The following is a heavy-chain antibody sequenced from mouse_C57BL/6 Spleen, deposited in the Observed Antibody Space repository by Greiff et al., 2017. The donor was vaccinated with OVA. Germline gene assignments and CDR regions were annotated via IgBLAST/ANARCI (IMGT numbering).Heavy chain of an antibody. CDR3: THYDGYYWFAY. CDR1: GFNIKDDY. CDR2: IDPENGDT. D-gene: IGHD2-3*01. V-gene: IGHV14-4*01. J-gene: IGHJ3*01. Sequence: EVKVVESGAELVRPGASVKLSCTASGFNIKDDYMHWVKQRPEQGLEWIGWIDPENGDTEYASKFQGKATITADTSSNTAYLQLSSLTSEDTAVYYCTHYDGYYWFAYWDQGTLVTVSA.